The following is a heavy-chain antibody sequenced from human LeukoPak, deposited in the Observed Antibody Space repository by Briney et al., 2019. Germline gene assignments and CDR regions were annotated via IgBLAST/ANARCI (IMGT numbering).Heavy chain of an antibody. CDR1: GFTFSSYG. Sequence: PGGSLRLSCAASGFTFSSYGMHWVRQAPGKGLEWVAFIRYDGSNKYYADSVKGRFTISRDSSKNTLYLQMNSLRAEDTAVYYCAKAPWDDILTGYYIHRRGWFDPWGQGTLVTVSS. CDR2: IRYDGSNK. J-gene: IGHJ5*02. V-gene: IGHV3-30*02. CDR3: AKAPWDDILTGYYIHRRGWFDP. D-gene: IGHD3-9*01.